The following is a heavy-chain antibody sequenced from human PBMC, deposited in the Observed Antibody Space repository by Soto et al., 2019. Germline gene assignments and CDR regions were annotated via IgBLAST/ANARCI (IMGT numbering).Heavy chain of an antibody. CDR3: ARGPITMVRGGRYFQH. V-gene: IGHV4-4*02. J-gene: IGHJ1*01. CDR1: GDSMSSSNW. CDR2: AHHSGRT. Sequence: SETLSLACTVSGDSMSSSNWWNWVRQSPGKGLEWIGEAHHSGRTNYNPSLRGRVTISVDRSQNQVSLKLSSVTAADTAVYFCARGPITMVRGGRYFQHWGQGTLVTVS. D-gene: IGHD3-10*01.